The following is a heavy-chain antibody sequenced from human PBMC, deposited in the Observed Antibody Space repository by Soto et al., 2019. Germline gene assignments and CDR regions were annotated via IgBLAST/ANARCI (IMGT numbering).Heavy chain of an antibody. CDR3: VRGVLS. CDR2: SQHSGTT. J-gene: IGHJ1*01. V-gene: IGHV4-31*03. CDR1: GGSISSGGYY. D-gene: IGHD3-10*01. Sequence: QVQLQESGPGLVKASQTLSLTCNVSGGSISSGGYYWTWIRQHPGKGLEWIGNSQHSGTTFYNPSLKSRVSISVATSKNQFSLKLSSVTAADTAVYFCVRGVLSWGQGTLVTVSS.